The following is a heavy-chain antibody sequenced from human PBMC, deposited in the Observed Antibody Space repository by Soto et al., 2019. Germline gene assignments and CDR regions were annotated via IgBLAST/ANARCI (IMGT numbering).Heavy chain of an antibody. D-gene: IGHD3-3*01. J-gene: IGHJ3*02. CDR2: INPATGAA. V-gene: IGHV1-2*02. CDR3: ARGGGVGVAGSAAFDM. CDR1: GYPVTAYY. Sequence: QLHLVQSGAVVKKPGASVTVSCSASGYPVTAYYMHWVRQAPGRGLEWMGGINPATGAAKYTQTSQGRVTMTREPSTSTVFMEPSGLTSEDTAVFYCARGGGVGVAGSAAFDMWGQGTLVTVSS.